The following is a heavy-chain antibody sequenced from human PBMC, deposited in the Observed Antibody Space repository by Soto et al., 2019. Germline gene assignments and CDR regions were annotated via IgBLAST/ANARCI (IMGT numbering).Heavy chain of an antibody. J-gene: IGHJ4*02. V-gene: IGHV1-69*13. CDR2: IIPIFGTA. CDR3: ARESTTGAFDY. Sequence: SVKVSCKASGGTLSIYAISWVLQAPGQGLEWMGGIIPIFGTANYAQKFQGRVTITADESASTAYMELSSLRPEDTAVYYCARESTTGAFDYWGQGTLVTVSS. D-gene: IGHD1-1*01. CDR1: GGTLSIYA.